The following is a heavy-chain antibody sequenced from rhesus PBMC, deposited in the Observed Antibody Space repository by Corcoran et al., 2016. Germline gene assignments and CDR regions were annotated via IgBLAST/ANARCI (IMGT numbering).Heavy chain of an antibody. J-gene: IGHJ5-1*01. V-gene: IGHV1S2*01. CDR2: INPYNGKT. CDR3: ARAREYLDFFDV. CDR1: GYTFTDYY. D-gene: IGHD3-3*01. Sequence: QVQLVQSGAEVKKPGSSVKVSCKASGYTFTDYYMHWVRQAPRQGLEWKGWINPYNGKTKYAQKFQGRVTMTRDTSTSTAYMELSSLRSEDTAVYYCARAREYLDFFDVWGPGVLVTVSS.